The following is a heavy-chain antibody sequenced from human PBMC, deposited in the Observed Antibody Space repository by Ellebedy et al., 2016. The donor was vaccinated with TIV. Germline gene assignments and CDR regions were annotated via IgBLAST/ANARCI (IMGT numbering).Heavy chain of an antibody. CDR2: ISGSGGST. J-gene: IGHJ4*02. V-gene: IGHV3-23*01. D-gene: IGHD3-10*01. CDR1: GFTFSSYA. Sequence: GESLKISXAASGFTFSSYAMSWVRQAPGKGLEWVSAISGSGGSTYYADSVKGRFTISRDNSKNTLYLQMNSLRAEDTAVYYCATQGGYYGSGSYPPPFDYWGQGTLVTVSS. CDR3: ATQGGYYGSGSYPPPFDY.